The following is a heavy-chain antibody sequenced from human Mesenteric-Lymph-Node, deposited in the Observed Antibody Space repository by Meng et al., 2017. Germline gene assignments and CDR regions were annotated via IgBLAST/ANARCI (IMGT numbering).Heavy chain of an antibody. CDR3: ARGLVRGVIIINWFDP. CDR2: INHSGST. D-gene: IGHD3-10*01. J-gene: IGHJ5*02. V-gene: IGHV4-34*01. Sequence: QVRLQQWGAGLLKPSETLSLPCAVYGGSFSGYYWSWIRQPPGKGLEWIGEINHSGSTNYNPSLKSRVTISVDTSKNQFSLKLSSVTAADTAVYYCARGLVRGVIIINWFDPWGQGTLVTVSS. CDR1: GGSFSGYY.